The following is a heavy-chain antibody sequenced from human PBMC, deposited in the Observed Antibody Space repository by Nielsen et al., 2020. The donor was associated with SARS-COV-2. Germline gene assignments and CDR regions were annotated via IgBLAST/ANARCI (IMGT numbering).Heavy chain of an antibody. V-gene: IGHV3-30*04. CDR3: TTDHWGYFDY. CDR2: ISYDGSNK. Sequence: GGSLRLSCAASGFTFSSYAMHWVRQAPGKGLEWVAVISYDGSNKYYADSVKGRFTISRDNSKNTLYLQMNSLKTEDTAVYYCTTDHWGYFDYWGQGTLVTVSS. J-gene: IGHJ4*02. D-gene: IGHD7-27*01. CDR1: GFTFSSYA.